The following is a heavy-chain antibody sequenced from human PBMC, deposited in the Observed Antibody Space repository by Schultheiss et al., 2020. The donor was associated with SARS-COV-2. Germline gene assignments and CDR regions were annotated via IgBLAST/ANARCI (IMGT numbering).Heavy chain of an antibody. D-gene: IGHD6-13*01. J-gene: IGHJ6*03. CDR1: GFTFSSYG. V-gene: IGHV3-23*01. CDR2: INGSGDST. Sequence: GGSLRLSCAASGFTFSSYGMHWVRQAPGKGLEWVSSINGSGDSTYYVDSVKGRFTISRDNSKTTLYLQLHSLRAEDTAVYYCAKDDQQLAPRYYYMDVWGKGTTVTVSS. CDR3: AKDDQQLAPRYYYMDV.